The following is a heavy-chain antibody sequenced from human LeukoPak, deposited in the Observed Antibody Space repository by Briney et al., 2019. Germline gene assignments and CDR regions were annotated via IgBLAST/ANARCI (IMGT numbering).Heavy chain of an antibody. J-gene: IGHJ4*02. CDR1: EFSVGSNY. CDR2: IYSGGST. D-gene: IGHD5-12*01. Sequence: PGGSLRLSCAASEFSVGSNYMTWVRQAPGKGLEWVSLIYSGGSTYYADSVKGRFTISRDNSKNTLYLQMNSLRAEDTAVYYCSSVYSGYDWGDYWGQGTLVTVSS. V-gene: IGHV3-66*01. CDR3: SSVYSGYDWGDY.